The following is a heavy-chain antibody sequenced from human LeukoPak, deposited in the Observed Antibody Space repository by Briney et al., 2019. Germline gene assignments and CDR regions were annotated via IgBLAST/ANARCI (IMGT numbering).Heavy chain of an antibody. CDR2: ISYDGSNK. CDR3: AKDVGYVGSGSYYSFDY. V-gene: IGHV3-30*18. D-gene: IGHD3-10*01. CDR1: GFTFSSYG. J-gene: IGHJ4*02. Sequence: HAGGSLRLSCAASGFTFSSYGMHWVRQAPGKGLEWVAVISYDGSNKYYADSVEGRFTISRDNSKNTLYLQMNSLRAEDTAVYYCAKDVGYVGSGSYYSFDYWGQGTLVTVSS.